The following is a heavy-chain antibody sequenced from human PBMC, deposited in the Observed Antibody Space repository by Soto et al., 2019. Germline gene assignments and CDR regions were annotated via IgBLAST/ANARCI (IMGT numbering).Heavy chain of an antibody. D-gene: IGHD1-1*01. CDR1: GYTFSSYA. J-gene: IGHJ6*02. CDR2: IIPIFGTA. CDR3: ARCKLRYSLNLYYYYYGMDV. V-gene: IGHV1-69*13. Sequence: ASVKVSCKASGYTFSSYAISWVRQAPGQGLEWMGGIIPIFGTANYAQKFQGRVTITADESTSTAYMELSSLRSEDTAVYYCARCKLRYSLNLYYYYYGMDVWGQGTTVTVSS.